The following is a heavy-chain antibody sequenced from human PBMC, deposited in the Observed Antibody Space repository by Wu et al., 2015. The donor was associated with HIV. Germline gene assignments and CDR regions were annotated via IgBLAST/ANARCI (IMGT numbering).Heavy chain of an antibody. CDR2: MNPNNGNT. Sequence: QVQLVQSGAEVKKPGASVKVSCKASGYTFTGYYMHWVRQAPGQGLEYMGWMNPNNGNTASAQKFQGRVTMTRDTSISTAYMELSRLRSDDTAVYYCVRGQQLERGAFDIWGQGTMVTVSS. CDR1: GYTFTGYY. V-gene: IGHV1-2*02. J-gene: IGHJ3*02. CDR3: VRGQQLERGAFDI. D-gene: IGHD6-13*01.